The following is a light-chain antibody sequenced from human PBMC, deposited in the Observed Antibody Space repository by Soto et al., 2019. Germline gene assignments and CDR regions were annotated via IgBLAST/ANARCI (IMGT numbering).Light chain of an antibody. CDR1: SSNIGAGYD. V-gene: IGLV1-40*01. Sequence: QSVLTQPPSVSGAPGQRVTISCTGSSSNIGAGYDVHWYQQLPGTAPKLLLYGNSNRPSGVPDRFSGSKSGTSASLAITGLQAEDEADYYCAAWDDSLNGVVFGGGTKLTVL. CDR3: AAWDDSLNGVV. J-gene: IGLJ2*01. CDR2: GNS.